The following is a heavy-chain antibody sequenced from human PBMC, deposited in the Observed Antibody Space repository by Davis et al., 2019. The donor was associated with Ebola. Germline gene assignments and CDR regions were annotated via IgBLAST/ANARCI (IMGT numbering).Heavy chain of an antibody. Sequence: GESLKISCAASGFTFSSYAMHWVRQAPGKGLEWVAVISYDGSNKYYADSVKGRFTISRDNSKNTLYLQMSSLRAEDTAVYYCARDLPGGDWYFDLWGRDTLVTVSS. D-gene: IGHD1-14*01. J-gene: IGHJ2*01. CDR2: ISYDGSNK. CDR1: GFTFSSYA. CDR3: ARDLPGGDWYFDL. V-gene: IGHV3-30*04.